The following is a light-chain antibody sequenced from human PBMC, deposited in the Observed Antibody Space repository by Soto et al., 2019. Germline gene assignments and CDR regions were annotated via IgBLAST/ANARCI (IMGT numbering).Light chain of an antibody. Sequence: EIVMTQSPATLSVSPGETATLSCRASQSVNSNLAWYQQKPGQAPRLLISDASTRAAGLPARFSGSGSGTEFTLTISRLQSEDFAVYCCQQSNNWPKTFGQGTKVEIK. CDR3: QQSNNWPKT. CDR1: QSVNSN. CDR2: DAS. J-gene: IGKJ1*01. V-gene: IGKV3-15*01.